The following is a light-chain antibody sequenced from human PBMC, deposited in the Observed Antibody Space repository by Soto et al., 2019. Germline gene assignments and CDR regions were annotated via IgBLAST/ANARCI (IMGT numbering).Light chain of an antibody. V-gene: IGKV3-11*01. CDR1: QSVSSY. J-gene: IGKJ4*01. CDR2: DAS. Sequence: IVLTQSPATMSLSPGERATLSCRASQSVSSYLAWYQQKPGQAPRLLIYDASNRATGIPARFSGSGSGTDFTLTIISLEPEDFAVYYCQQRSNRPRTFGGGTKVAIK. CDR3: QQRSNRPRT.